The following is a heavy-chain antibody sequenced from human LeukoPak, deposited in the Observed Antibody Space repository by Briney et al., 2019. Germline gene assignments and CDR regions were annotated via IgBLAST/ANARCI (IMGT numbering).Heavy chain of an antibody. Sequence: SETLSLTCTVSGGPISGYYWSWIRQPAGKGREWIGRIYTSETTHDNPSIKSRVTMSVDTSKNQVSLNVSSVTAAATAVYSCARGNYGSGKGYFDYWGQGTLVTVSS. J-gene: IGHJ4*02. V-gene: IGHV4-4*07. CDR2: IYTSETT. D-gene: IGHD3-10*01. CDR1: GGPISGYY. CDR3: ARGNYGSGKGYFDY.